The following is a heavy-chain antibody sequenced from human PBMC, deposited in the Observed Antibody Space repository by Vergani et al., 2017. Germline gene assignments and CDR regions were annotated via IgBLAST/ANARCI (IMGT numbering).Heavy chain of an antibody. CDR1: GGSISSYY. D-gene: IGHD1-26*01. J-gene: IGHJ4*02. CDR2: IYYSGST. V-gene: IGHV4-59*01. Sequence: QVQLQESGPGLVKPSETLSLTCTVSGGSISSYYWSWIRQPPGKGLEWIGYIYYSGSTHYNPSLKSRVTMSVDTSKNQFSLKLGSVTAADTAVYYCAWELDGAGDFDYWGQGTLVTVSS. CDR3: AWELDGAGDFDY.